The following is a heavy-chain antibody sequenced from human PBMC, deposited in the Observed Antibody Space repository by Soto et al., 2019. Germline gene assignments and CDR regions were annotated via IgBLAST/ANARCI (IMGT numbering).Heavy chain of an antibody. D-gene: IGHD2-2*01. V-gene: IGHV3-33*01. CDR2: IWYDGSNK. CDR1: GFTFSSYG. CDR3: ARDAHCSSTSCYEGSYYYYGMDV. J-gene: IGHJ6*02. Sequence: SLRLSCAASGFTFSSYGMHWVRQAPGKGLEWVAVIWYDGSNKYYADSVKGRFTISRDNSKNTLYLQMNSLRAEDTAVYYCARDAHCSSTSCYEGSYYYYGMDVWGQGTTVTVSS.